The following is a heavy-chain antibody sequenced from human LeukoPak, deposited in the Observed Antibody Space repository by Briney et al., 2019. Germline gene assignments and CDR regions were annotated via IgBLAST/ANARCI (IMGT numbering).Heavy chain of an antibody. V-gene: IGHV4-59*01. Sequence: SETLSLTCADSGGSISSYYWSWIRQPPGKGLEWIGYIYYSGSTYYNPSLKSRVTISVDTSKNQFSLKLSSVTAADTAVYYCARNTAMEYYYMDVWGKGTTVTVSS. J-gene: IGHJ6*03. CDR2: IYYSGST. CDR1: GGSISSYY. CDR3: ARNTAMEYYYMDV. D-gene: IGHD5-18*01.